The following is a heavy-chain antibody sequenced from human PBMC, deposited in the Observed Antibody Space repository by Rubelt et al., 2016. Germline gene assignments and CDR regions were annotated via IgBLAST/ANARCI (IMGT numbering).Heavy chain of an antibody. CDR3: ARPTREFWSRRAGFGP. J-gene: IGHJ5*02. CDR1: GFTFSSYA. CDR2: ISYDGSNK. D-gene: IGHD3-3*01. V-gene: IGHV3-30*04. Sequence: VQLVESGGGLVQPGGSLRLSCATSGFTFSSYAMHWVRQAPGKGLEWVAVISYDGSNKYYADSVKGRFTIARDNSKNTLYLQMNSLRAVDTAVYYCARPTREFWSRRAGFGPWGQGTLVTVSS.